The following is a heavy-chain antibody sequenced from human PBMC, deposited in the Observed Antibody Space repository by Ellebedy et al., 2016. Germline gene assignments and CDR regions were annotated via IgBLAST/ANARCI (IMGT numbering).Heavy chain of an antibody. J-gene: IGHJ4*02. Sequence: GGSLRLSCAASGFTFSSYWVHWVRHAPGKGLVWVARINSDGSSISYADSVKGRFTISRDNSKNTLYLQMNSLRAEDTAVYYCARDPRIYYYDSSGYYDYWGQGTLVTVSS. CDR1: GFTFSSYW. CDR3: ARDPRIYYYDSSGYYDY. D-gene: IGHD3-22*01. V-gene: IGHV3-74*01. CDR2: INSDGSSI.